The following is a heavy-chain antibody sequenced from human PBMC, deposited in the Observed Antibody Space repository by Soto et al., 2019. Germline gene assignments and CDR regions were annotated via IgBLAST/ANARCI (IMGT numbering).Heavy chain of an antibody. J-gene: IGHJ4*02. V-gene: IGHV1-2*02. Sequence: ASVKVSCKASGYMFIDYYIHWVRQAPGQGLEWMGWINPDSGGTNFEQKFQGRVTVTRDTSISTAYMELNSLRSDDTAVYFCARKVATFNFDLWGQGTLVTVSS. CDR1: GYMFIDYY. D-gene: IGHD5-12*01. CDR3: ARKVATFNFDL. CDR2: INPDSGGT.